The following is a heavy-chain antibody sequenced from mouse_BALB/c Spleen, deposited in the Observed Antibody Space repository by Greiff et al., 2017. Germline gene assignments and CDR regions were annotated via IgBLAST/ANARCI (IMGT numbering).Heavy chain of an antibody. V-gene: IGHV1S81*02. CDR1: GYTFTSYY. CDR2: INPSNGGT. CDR3: TREAVRYYFDY. D-gene: IGHD3-2*02. Sequence: VQLQQPGAELVKPGASVKLSCKASGYTFTSYYMYWVKQRPGQGLEWIGGINPSNGGTNFNEKFKSKATLTVDKSSSTAYMQLSSLTSEDSAVYYCTREAVRYYFDYWGQGTTLTVSS. J-gene: IGHJ2*01.